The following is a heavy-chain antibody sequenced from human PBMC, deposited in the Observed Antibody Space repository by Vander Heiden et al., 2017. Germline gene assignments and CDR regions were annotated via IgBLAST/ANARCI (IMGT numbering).Heavy chain of an antibody. CDR2: ISYDGSNK. Sequence: QVQLVESGGGVVQPGRSLRLSCAASGFPFSSYAMHWVRQAPGKGLEWVAVISYDGSNKYYADSVKGRFTISRDNSKNTLYLQMNSLRAEDTAVYYCARVQSPMAGMEPPLDYWGQGTLVTVSS. CDR3: ARVQSPMAGMEPPLDY. V-gene: IGHV3-30-3*01. J-gene: IGHJ4*02. D-gene: IGHD6-19*01. CDR1: GFPFSSYA.